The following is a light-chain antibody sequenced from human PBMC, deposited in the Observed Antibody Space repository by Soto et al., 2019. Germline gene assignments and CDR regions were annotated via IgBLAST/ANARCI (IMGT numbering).Light chain of an antibody. Sequence: EIVLTQSPATLSSFPGDRVTLSCRASQYINTRLAWYQHRPGQAPRLLIYQTSISAAGIPARFSASGSVTDSTLTISDVQPEDFALYYCHQRQSWPRTFGQGTKVDIK. CDR3: HQRQSWPRT. CDR1: QYINTR. J-gene: IGKJ1*01. V-gene: IGKV3-11*01. CDR2: QTS.